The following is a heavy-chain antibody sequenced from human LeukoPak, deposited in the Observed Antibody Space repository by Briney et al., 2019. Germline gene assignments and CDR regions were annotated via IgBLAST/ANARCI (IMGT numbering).Heavy chain of an antibody. Sequence: PGGSLRLSCAASGFTFSSYWMSWVRQAPGKGLEWVANIKQDGSEKYYVDSVKGRFTISRDNAKNSLYLQMSSLRAEDTAVYYCANLLFLTDGIGGRFDPWGQGTLVTVSS. CDR1: GFTFSSYW. D-gene: IGHD3-16*01. J-gene: IGHJ5*02. CDR2: IKQDGSEK. CDR3: ANLLFLTDGIGGRFDP. V-gene: IGHV3-7*05.